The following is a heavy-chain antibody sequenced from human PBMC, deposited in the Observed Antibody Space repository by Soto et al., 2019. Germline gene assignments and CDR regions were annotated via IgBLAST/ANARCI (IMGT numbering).Heavy chain of an antibody. Sequence: SLNGAWKAAGGTLSGDTSNWGRQSPVQPLAWMGGIVPILGTANYAQKFQGRVTLSVDRSTSTAYMELNNLRSEDTAVYYCAKDATYYYDSSGLKWFERWGKRTLVTVSS. D-gene: IGHD3-22*01. J-gene: IGHJ5*02. CDR1: GGTLSGDT. CDR3: AKDATYYYDSSGLKWFER. CDR2: IVPILGTA. V-gene: IGHV1-69*08.